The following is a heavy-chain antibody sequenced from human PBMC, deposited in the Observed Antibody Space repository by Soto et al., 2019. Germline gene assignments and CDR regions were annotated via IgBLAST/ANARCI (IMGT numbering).Heavy chain of an antibody. J-gene: IGHJ4*02. CDR2: ISYDGNNR. CDR3: AKGSVYSSSSSELDF. CDR1: GLTFRNYG. Sequence: GGSLRLSCAVSGLTFRNYGMHWVRQAPGKGLEWVAVISYDGNNRYYADSVKGRFTISRDNSMDTLYLQMNGLRVDDTALYFCAKGSVYSSSSSELDFWGQGTLVTVSS. V-gene: IGHV3-30*18. D-gene: IGHD6-6*01.